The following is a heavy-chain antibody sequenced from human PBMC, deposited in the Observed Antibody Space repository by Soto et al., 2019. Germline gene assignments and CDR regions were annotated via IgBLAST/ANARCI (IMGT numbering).Heavy chain of an antibody. Sequence: PSETLSLTCTVSGGSVSSGSYYWSWIRQPPGKGLGWIGYIYYSGSTNYNPSLKSRVTISVDTSKNQFSLKLSSVTAADTAVYYCARVMMGDSSGPSYYFDYWGQGTLVTVSS. J-gene: IGHJ4*02. CDR2: IYYSGST. CDR1: GGSVSSGSYY. CDR3: ARVMMGDSSGPSYYFDY. D-gene: IGHD3-22*01. V-gene: IGHV4-61*01.